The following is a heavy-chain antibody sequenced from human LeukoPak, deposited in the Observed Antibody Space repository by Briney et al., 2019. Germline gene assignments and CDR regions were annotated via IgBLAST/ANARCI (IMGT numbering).Heavy chain of an antibody. Sequence: GGSLRLSCVASGFTFSSHWMHWVRQGPGKGLVWGSRIKSDGRSTNYADSAKGRFTISRDDAKNTLYLQMNSLRAEDTAVYYCARGGRPPEALGDTFDIWGQGTLVTVSS. D-gene: IGHD1-26*01. CDR1: GFTFSSHW. CDR3: ARGGRPPEALGDTFDI. J-gene: IGHJ3*02. V-gene: IGHV3-74*01. CDR2: IKSDGRST.